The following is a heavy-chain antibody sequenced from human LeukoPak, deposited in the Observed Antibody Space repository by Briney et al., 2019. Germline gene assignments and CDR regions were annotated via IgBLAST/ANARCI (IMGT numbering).Heavy chain of an antibody. CDR3: ARSGVGDTGFYFDY. V-gene: IGHV1-69*05. CDR2: IIPIFDTA. CDR1: GGTFSSYA. J-gene: IGHJ4*02. D-gene: IGHD3-3*01. Sequence: SVTVSCKASGGTFSSYAISWVRQAPGQGLEWMGGIIPIFDTANYAQKFQGRVTITTDESTSTAYMELSSQRSEDTAVYYCARSGVGDTGFYFDYWGQGTLVTVSS.